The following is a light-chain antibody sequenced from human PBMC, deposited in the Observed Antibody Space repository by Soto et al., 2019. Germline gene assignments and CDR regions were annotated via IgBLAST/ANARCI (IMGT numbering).Light chain of an antibody. CDR3: QQRSNWAPLT. Sequence: EIVLTQSPATLSLSPGERATLSCRASQSVSSYLAWYQQKPGQAPRLLIYAASNRATSIPASFSSSGSGTDFTLTISSLEPKAFAVYYCQQRSNWAPLTFGGGTKVEIK. CDR2: AAS. J-gene: IGKJ4*01. CDR1: QSVSSY. V-gene: IGKV3-11*01.